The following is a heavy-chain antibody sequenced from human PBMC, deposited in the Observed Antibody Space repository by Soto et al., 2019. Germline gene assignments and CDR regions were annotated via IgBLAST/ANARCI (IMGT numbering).Heavy chain of an antibody. Sequence: ASVKVSCKASGYTFTSYGISWVRQAPGQGLEWMGWISAYNGNTNYAQKLQGRVTMTTDTSTSTAYMELRSLRSDDTAVYYCARDFYDFWSGSQGLADYWGQGTLVTVSS. CDR3: ARDFYDFWSGSQGLADY. CDR1: GYTFTSYG. D-gene: IGHD3-3*01. J-gene: IGHJ4*02. V-gene: IGHV1-18*01. CDR2: ISAYNGNT.